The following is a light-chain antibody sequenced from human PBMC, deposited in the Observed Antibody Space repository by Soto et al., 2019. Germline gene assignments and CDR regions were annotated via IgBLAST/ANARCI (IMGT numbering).Light chain of an antibody. Sequence: ETVMAQSPATLSVSPGERPTLSCRASQSVYSNLAWYQQKPGQAPRLLIYDASTRATGIPARFSGSGSGTEFTLTISSLQSEDFAVYYCQQYNTWHLTFGPGTKVDIK. CDR1: QSVYSN. CDR2: DAS. V-gene: IGKV3-15*01. J-gene: IGKJ3*01. CDR3: QQYNTWHLT.